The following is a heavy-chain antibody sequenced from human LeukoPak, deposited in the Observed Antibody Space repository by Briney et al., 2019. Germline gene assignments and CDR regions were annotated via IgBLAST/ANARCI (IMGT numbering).Heavy chain of an antibody. Sequence: SETLSLTCAIYGGSFSGYYWSWIRQPPGKGLEWIGYIYYSGSTNYNPSLKSRVTISVDTSKNQFSLKLSSVTAADTAVYYCARDFAGPRNWFDPWGQGTLVTVSS. V-gene: IGHV4-59*01. CDR1: GGSFSGYY. CDR2: IYYSGST. D-gene: IGHD6-13*01. CDR3: ARDFAGPRNWFDP. J-gene: IGHJ5*02.